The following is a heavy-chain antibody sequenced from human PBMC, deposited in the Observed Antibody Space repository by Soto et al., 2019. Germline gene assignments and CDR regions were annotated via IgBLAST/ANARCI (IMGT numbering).Heavy chain of an antibody. Sequence: ASVKVSCKASGYTLNTYYMHWVRQAPGQGPEWMGIINPRGGGTTYAQNFQDRVTMTSDTTSSTVYMELSSLRTDDTAVNYCAKGGGFCPYYYNLDVWGQGTTVTVSS. CDR3: AKGGGFCPYYYNLDV. CDR1: GYTLNTYY. V-gene: IGHV1-46*02. J-gene: IGHJ6*03. D-gene: IGHD2-15*01. CDR2: INPRGGGT.